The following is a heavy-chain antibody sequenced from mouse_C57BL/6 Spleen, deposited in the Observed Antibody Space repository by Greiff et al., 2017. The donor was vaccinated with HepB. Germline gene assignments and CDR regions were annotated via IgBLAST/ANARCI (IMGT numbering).Heavy chain of an antibody. J-gene: IGHJ3*01. CDR2: IYPGSGST. D-gene: IGHD1-1*01. V-gene: IGHV1-55*01. Sequence: QVHVKQPGAELVKPGASVKMSCKASGYTFTSYWITWVKQRPGQGLEWIGDIYPGSGSTNYNEKFKSKATLTVDTSSSTAYMQLSSLTSEDSAVYYCARWDYYGSSPWFAYWGQGTLVTVSA. CDR1: GYTFTSYW. CDR3: ARWDYYGSSPWFAY.